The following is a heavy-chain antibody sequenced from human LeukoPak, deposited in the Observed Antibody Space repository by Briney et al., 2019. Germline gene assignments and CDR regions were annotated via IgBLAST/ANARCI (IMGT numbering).Heavy chain of an antibody. D-gene: IGHD3-9*01. V-gene: IGHV4-39*01. CDR1: GGSISSSSYY. CDR3: ARLRLRYFDWLPPRAPDYFDY. J-gene: IGHJ4*02. CDR2: IYYSGST. Sequence: PSETLSLTCTVSGGSISSSSYYWGWIRQPPGKGLEWIGSIYYSGSTYYNPSLKSRVTISVDTSKNQFSLKLSSVTAADTAVYYCARLRLRYFDWLPPRAPDYFDYWGQGTLVTVSS.